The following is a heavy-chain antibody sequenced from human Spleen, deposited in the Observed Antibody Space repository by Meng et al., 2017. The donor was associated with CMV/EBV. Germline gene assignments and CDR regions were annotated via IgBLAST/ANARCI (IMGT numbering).Heavy chain of an antibody. CDR1: GFTFSSYS. J-gene: IGHJ4*02. Sequence: GGSLRLSCAASGFTFSSYSMTWVRQAPGKGLEWVSCISGSSSFISYADSVKGRFTISRDNAKNSLYLQMNSLRAEDTALYYCAGAVTYYYDSSDYYHNDYWGQGTLVTVSS. D-gene: IGHD3-22*01. CDR2: ISGSSSFI. CDR3: AGAVTYYYDSSDYYHNDY. V-gene: IGHV3-21*01.